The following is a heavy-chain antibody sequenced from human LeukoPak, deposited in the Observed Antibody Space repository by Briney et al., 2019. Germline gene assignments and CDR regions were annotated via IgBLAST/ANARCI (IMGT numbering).Heavy chain of an antibody. J-gene: IGHJ5*02. D-gene: IGHD1-26*01. CDR1: GFTFDDYA. CDR3: AKGEAAAS. CDR2: TRWNSGSI. Sequence: PGRSLRLSCAASGFTFDDYAMHWVRQAPGKGLEWVSGTRWNSGSIGYAASVKGRFTISRDNAKSSLYLQTNSLRAEDTALYYCAKGEAAASWGQGTLVTVSS. V-gene: IGHV3-9*01.